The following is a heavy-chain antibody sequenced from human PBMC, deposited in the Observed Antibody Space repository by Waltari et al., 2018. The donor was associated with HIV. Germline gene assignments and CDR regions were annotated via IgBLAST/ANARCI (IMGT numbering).Heavy chain of an antibody. Sequence: QEHLVESGGAVVQPGSSLRLSCAASGFTFSSYNMIWVRQAPGKGLEWVAVISYDGSSENYADFVKGRFPISRDNSENTLYLQMHSLRPEDTAVYYCARGGKYGDYQYYFDSWDQ. V-gene: IGHV3-30-3*01. J-gene: IGHJ4*02. CDR3: ARGGKYGDYQYYFDS. CDR1: GFTFSSYN. CDR2: ISYDGSSE. D-gene: IGHD4-17*01.